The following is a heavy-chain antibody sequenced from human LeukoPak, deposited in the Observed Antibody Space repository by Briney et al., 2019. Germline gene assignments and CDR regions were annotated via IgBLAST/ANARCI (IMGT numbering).Heavy chain of an antibody. CDR1: GFTFSSYE. V-gene: IGHV3-48*03. CDR3: AVATAPFDY. CDR2: ISSSGSTI. J-gene: IGHJ4*02. D-gene: IGHD5-12*01. Sequence: GGSLRLSCAASGFTFSSYEMNWVRQAPGKGLEWVSYISSSGSTIYYEDSVKGRFTISRDNAKNSLYLQMNSLRAEDTAVYYCAVATAPFDYWGQGTLVTVSS.